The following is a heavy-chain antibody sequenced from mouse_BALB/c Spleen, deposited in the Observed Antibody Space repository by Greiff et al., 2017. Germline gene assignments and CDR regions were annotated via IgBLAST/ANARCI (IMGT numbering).Heavy chain of an antibody. CDR2: IDPANGNT. Sequence: EVHLVESGAELVKPGASVKLSCTASGFNIKDTYMHWVKQRPEQGLEWIGRIDPANGNTKYDPKFQGKATITADTSSNTAYLQLSSLTSEDTAVYYCARRGLRRGMDYWGQGTSVTVSS. V-gene: IGHV14-3*02. CDR3: ARRGLRRGMDY. CDR1: GFNIKDTY. D-gene: IGHD2-4*01. J-gene: IGHJ4*01.